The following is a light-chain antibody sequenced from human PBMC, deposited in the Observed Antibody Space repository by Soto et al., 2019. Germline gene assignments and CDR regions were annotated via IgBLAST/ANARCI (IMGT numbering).Light chain of an antibody. J-gene: IGKJ4*01. Sequence: EIVMTQSPATLSVSLGERATLSCRASQSVSSNLAWYQQKPGQAPRLLIYAASTRATGIPARFTGSGSATEFTLTISSLQSEDFAVYYCQQYNNWPPLTFGGGTKVEIK. CDR2: AAS. CDR3: QQYNNWPPLT. CDR1: QSVSSN. V-gene: IGKV3-15*01.